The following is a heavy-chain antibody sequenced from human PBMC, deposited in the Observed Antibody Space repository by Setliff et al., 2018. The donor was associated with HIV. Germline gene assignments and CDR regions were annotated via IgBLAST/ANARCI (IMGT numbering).Heavy chain of an antibody. CDR3: ARGGPLGSWLNFYYYGMDV. Sequence: ASVKVSCKASGYTFNGYGMHWVRQDPGERFEWMGWINGDNGDTKDSEKFQGRVTITRDTSANIVYMEVSSLRSEDTAIYYCARGGPLGSWLNFYYYGMDVWGQGTTVTVSS. V-gene: IGHV1-3*01. CDR1: GYTFNGYG. CDR2: INGDNGDT. J-gene: IGHJ6*02. D-gene: IGHD6-13*01.